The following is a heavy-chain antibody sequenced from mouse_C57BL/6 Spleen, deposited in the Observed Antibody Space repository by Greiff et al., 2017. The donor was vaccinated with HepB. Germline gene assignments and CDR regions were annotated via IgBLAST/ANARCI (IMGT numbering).Heavy chain of an antibody. CDR1: GYTFTDYY. CDR3: ARSDYYGSSFYFDY. Sequence: QVQLKQSGAELVRPGASVKLSCKASGYTFTDYYINWVKQRPGQGLEWIARIYPGRGNTYYNEKFKGKATLTAEKSSSTAYMQLSSLTSEDSAVYVCARSDYYGSSFYFDYWGQGTTLTVSS. D-gene: IGHD1-1*01. CDR2: IYPGRGNT. J-gene: IGHJ2*01. V-gene: IGHV1-76*01.